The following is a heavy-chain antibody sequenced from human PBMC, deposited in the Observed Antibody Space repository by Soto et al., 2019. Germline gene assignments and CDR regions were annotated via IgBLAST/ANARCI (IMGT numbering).Heavy chain of an antibody. V-gene: IGHV3-23*01. D-gene: IGHD2-8*01. CDR1: GFTFSSYA. CDR2: ISGGGGTT. Sequence: GGSLRLSCAASGFTFSSYAMNWVRQAPGKGLEWVSTISGGGGTTYYADSVKGRFTISRDNSKNTLYLQMNSLRAEDTALYYCATGYCTNGVCREDAFDIWGQGTMVTVSS. J-gene: IGHJ3*02. CDR3: ATGYCTNGVCREDAFDI.